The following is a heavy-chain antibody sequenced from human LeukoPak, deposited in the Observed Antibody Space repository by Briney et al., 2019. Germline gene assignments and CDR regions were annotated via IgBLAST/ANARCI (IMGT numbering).Heavy chain of an antibody. V-gene: IGHV4-61*01. CDR2: IYYSGNT. CDR3: ARVVTTGSYFDY. D-gene: IGHD4-17*01. Sequence: SETLSLTCTVSVGSVSSGSYYWSWIRQPPGKGLEWIAYIYYSGNTNYNPSLKSRVTISVDTSKNQFSLKLTSVTAADTAVYYCARVVTTGSYFDYWGQGTLVTVSS. J-gene: IGHJ4*02. CDR1: VGSVSSGSYY.